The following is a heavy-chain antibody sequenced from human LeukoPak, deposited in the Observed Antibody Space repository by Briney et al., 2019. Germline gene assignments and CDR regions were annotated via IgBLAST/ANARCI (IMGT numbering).Heavy chain of an antibody. CDR3: AKEGVGGWREFDY. CDR1: GGSMIDHY. V-gene: IGHV4-59*11. J-gene: IGHJ4*02. D-gene: IGHD6-19*01. CDR2: MHHSGKA. Sequence: SETLSLTCTVSGGSMIDHYWSWVRQPPGKGLEWVGYMHHSGKANSNPSLKSRVTISVDTSKNQVSLKLSSVTAADPAVYYCAKEGVGGWREFDYWGQGTLVTVSS.